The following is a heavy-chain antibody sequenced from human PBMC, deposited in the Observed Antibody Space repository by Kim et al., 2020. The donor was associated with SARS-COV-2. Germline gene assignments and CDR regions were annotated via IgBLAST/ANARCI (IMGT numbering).Heavy chain of an antibody. Sequence: ADSVKGRFTISRDNSKNTLYLQMNSLRAEDTAVYYCAKLRSSSPYHGMDVRGQGTTVTVSS. CDR3: AKLRSSSPYHGMDV. J-gene: IGHJ6*02. V-gene: IGHV3-23*01. D-gene: IGHD2-2*01.